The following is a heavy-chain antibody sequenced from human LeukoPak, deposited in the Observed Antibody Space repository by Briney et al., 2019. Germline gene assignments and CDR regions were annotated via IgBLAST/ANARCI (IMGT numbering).Heavy chain of an antibody. CDR2: IYHSGST. J-gene: IGHJ4*02. D-gene: IGHD3-22*01. CDR1: GYSISSGYY. CDR3: ARTGGTYYYDSSGYHYFDY. V-gene: IGHV4-38-2*02. Sequence: SETLSLTCTVSGYSISSGYYWGWIRQPPGKGLEWIGSIYHSGSTYYNPSLKSRVTISVDTSKNQFSLKLSSVTAADTAVYYCARTGGTYYYDSSGYHYFDYWGQGTLVTVSS.